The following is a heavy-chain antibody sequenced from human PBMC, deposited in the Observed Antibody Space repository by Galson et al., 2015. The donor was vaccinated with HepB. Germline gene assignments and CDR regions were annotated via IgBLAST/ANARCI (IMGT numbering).Heavy chain of an antibody. CDR2: ISYDGSNK. Sequence: SLRLSCAASGFTFSSYGMHWVRQAPGKGLEWVAVISYDGSNKYYADSVKGRFTISRDNSKNTLYLQMNSLRAEDTAVYYCAKAWGGYGGNTYYFDYWGQGTLVTVSS. D-gene: IGHD4-23*01. V-gene: IGHV3-30*18. J-gene: IGHJ4*02. CDR3: AKAWGGYGGNTYYFDY. CDR1: GFTFSSYG.